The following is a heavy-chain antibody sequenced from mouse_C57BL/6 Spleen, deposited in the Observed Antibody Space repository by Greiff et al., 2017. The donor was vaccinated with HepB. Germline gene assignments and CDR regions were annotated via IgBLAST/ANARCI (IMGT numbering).Heavy chain of an antibody. D-gene: IGHD1-1*02. CDR1: GYAFSSSW. CDR3: ARWWDDPYYFDY. CDR2: IYPGDGDT. J-gene: IGHJ2*01. V-gene: IGHV1-82*01. Sequence: QVQLQQSGPELVKPGASVKISCKASGYAFSSSWMNWVKQRPGKGLEWIGRIYPGDGDTNYNGKFKGKATLTADKSSSTAYTQLSSLTSEDSAVYFCARWWDDPYYFDYWGQGTTLTVSS.